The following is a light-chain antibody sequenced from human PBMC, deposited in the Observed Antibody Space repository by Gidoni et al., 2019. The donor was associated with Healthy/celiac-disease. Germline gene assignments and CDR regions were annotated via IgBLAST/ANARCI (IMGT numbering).Light chain of an antibody. CDR1: QSVSSN. CDR3: QQYNNWPPYT. V-gene: IGKV3-15*01. J-gene: IGKJ2*01. CDR2: GAS. Sequence: DIGMTNAAATLSVSPGERATLSCRASQSVSSNLAWYQQKPGQAPRLLIYGASTRATGIPARFSGSGSGTEFTLTISSLQSEDFAVYYCQQYNNWPPYTFGQGTKLEIK.